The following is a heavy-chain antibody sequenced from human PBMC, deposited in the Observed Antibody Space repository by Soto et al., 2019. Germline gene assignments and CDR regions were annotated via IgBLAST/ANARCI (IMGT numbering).Heavy chain of an antibody. V-gene: IGHV4-34*01. Sequence: SEALSLTCADYGGSFSGDSWTWIRQSRGKGLEWIGDINHSGRVNYSPSLKSRVTISLDTSKNQFSLTLSAVTAADTAMYYCSTRAYDTNGYYRFDPWGQATLVTVSS. CDR3: STRAYDTNGYYRFDP. CDR1: GGSFSGDS. D-gene: IGHD3-22*01. CDR2: INHSGRV. J-gene: IGHJ5*01.